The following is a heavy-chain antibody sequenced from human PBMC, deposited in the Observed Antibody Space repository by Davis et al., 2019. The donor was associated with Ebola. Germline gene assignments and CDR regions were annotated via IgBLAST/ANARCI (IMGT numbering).Heavy chain of an antibody. J-gene: IGHJ4*02. CDR2: ISDTGTST. V-gene: IGHV3-69-1*01. CDR3: AKAYANPSKRFDS. Sequence: PGGSLRLSCVASGFSFGDYYLNWVRQAPGKGVEWVSSISDTGTSTSYADSVKGRFIVSRDNAKNSLYLQMNSLSAEDTAVYYCAKAYANPSKRFDSWGQGALVTVSS. CDR1: GFSFGDYY. D-gene: IGHD2-2*01.